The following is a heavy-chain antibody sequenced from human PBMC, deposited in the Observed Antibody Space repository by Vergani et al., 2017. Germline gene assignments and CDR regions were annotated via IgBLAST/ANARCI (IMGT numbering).Heavy chain of an antibody. J-gene: IGHJ5*02. V-gene: IGHV2-26*01. CDR2: IFSNDEK. CDR3: AFTTWVERVAVDDYWFDP. Sequence: QVTLKESGPVLVKPTETLTLTCTVSGFSLSNARMGVSWIRQPPGKALEWLAHIFSNDEKSYSTSLKSRLTISKDTSKSQVVLTMTNMDPVDTATYYCAFTTWVERVAVDDYWFDPWGQGTLVTVSS. CDR1: GFSLSNARMG. D-gene: IGHD6-19*01.